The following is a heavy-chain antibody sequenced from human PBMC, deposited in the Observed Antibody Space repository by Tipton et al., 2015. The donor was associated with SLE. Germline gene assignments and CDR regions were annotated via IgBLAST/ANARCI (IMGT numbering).Heavy chain of an antibody. Sequence: TLSLTCTVSGGSISNDNSYCGWIRQPPGTGPQFIGTIYDSGNTYYNPSLKSRVTISVATSKDQFSRKLNSVTAADTAVYYCARSRGGASRAFDYWGQGTLVIVSS. CDR2: IYDSGNT. V-gene: IGHV4-39*07. J-gene: IGHJ4*02. CDR3: ARSRGGASRAFDY. CDR1: GGSISNDNSY. D-gene: IGHD3-16*01.